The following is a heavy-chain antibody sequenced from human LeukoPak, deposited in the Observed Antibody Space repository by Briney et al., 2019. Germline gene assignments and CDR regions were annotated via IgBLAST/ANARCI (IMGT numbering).Heavy chain of an antibody. CDR2: IGGSGSAI. J-gene: IGHJ4*02. V-gene: IGHV3-11*04. CDR3: ATSSSWPPGWDY. CDR1: GFTFRDYH. Sequence: PGGSLRLSCIASGFTFRDYHMNWIRQAPGKGLEWISYIGGSGSAIYYADSEKGRFTISRDNAKNSLYLQMNSLRGEDTAVYYCATSSSWPPGWDYWGQGTLVTVSS. D-gene: IGHD6-13*01.